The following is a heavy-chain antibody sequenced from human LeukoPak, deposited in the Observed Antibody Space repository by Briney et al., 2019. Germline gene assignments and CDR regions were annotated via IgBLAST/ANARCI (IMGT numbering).Heavy chain of an antibody. CDR1: GGSFSGYY. CDR3: ARDRAMVRRVIKRDY. CDR2: INHSGST. Sequence: SETLSLTCAVYGGSFSGYYWSWIRQPPGKGLEWIGEINHSGSTNYNPSLKSRVTISVDTSKNQFSLKLSSVTAADTAVYYCARDRAMVRRVIKRDYWGQGTLVTVSS. V-gene: IGHV4-34*01. J-gene: IGHJ4*02. D-gene: IGHD3-10*01.